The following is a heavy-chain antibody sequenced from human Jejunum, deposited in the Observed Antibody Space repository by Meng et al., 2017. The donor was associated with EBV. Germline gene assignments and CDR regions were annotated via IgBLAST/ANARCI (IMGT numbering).Heavy chain of an antibody. CDR1: GGSISSGGYS. Sequence: QLQRQESGSGLVKPSETLSLTCVVSGGSISSGGYSWHWIRQPPGKGLQWIGYIYYSGSAFYNPSLKSRVTLSVDRSKNQFSLNLSSVTAADTAVYYCARGAYFDYWGQGTLVTVSS. J-gene: IGHJ4*02. V-gene: IGHV4-30-2*01. CDR3: ARGAYFDY. CDR2: IYYSGSA.